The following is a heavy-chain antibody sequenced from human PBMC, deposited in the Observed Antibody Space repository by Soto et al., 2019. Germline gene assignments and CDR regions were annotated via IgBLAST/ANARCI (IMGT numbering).Heavy chain of an antibody. J-gene: IGHJ4*02. D-gene: IGHD4-17*01. CDR3: ARRVDRTTVVTDYFDY. CDR1: GGSISSDDYY. CDR2: IYYSGNT. V-gene: IGHV4-30-4*01. Sequence: QVQLQESGPGLLKPSQTLSLTCTVSGGSISSDDYYWSWIRQPPGKGLEWIGFIYYSGNTYYNPSLKSRVTISVDTSKNQFSLKLSSVTAADTAVYYCARRVDRTTVVTDYFDYWGQGTLVTVSS.